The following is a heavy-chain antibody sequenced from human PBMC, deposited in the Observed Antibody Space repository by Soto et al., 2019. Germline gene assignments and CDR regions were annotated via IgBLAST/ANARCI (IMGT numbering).Heavy chain of an antibody. Sequence: SGPTLVNPTQTLTLTCTFSGFSLSTSGMCVSWIRQPPGKALEWLARIDWDDDKYYSTSLKTRLTISKDTSKNQVVLTMTNMEPVDTATYYCARLSGPMVRGRYYYYYMDVWGKGTTVTVSS. D-gene: IGHD3-10*01. CDR2: IDWDDDK. J-gene: IGHJ6*03. CDR1: GFSLSTSGMC. V-gene: IGHV2-70*11. CDR3: ARLSGPMVRGRYYYYYMDV.